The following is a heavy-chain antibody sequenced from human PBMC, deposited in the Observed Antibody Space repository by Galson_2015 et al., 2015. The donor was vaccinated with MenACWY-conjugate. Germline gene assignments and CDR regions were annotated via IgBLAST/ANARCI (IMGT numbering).Heavy chain of an antibody. CDR1: GFSLSTSRVG. D-gene: IGHD2-2*01. Sequence: PARVKPTQTLTLTCTFSGFSLSTSRVGVGWIRQPPGQALEWRSLIYWDVDQRYSPSLKSRLTITKDTSKNQVVLSMTNMDPVDTATYYCAHSPYCSTTSCYAARAFDVWGQGTVVTVSS. V-gene: IGHV2-5*02. CDR3: AHSPYCSTTSCYAARAFDV. CDR2: IYWDVDQ. J-gene: IGHJ3*01.